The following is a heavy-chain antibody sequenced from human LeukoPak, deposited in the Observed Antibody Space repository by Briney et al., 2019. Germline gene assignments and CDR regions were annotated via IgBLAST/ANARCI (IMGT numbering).Heavy chain of an antibody. J-gene: IGHJ4*02. V-gene: IGHV4-34*01. D-gene: IGHD6-19*01. CDR3: AREGIAVAGFDY. Sequence: QPSETLSLTCAVYGGSFSGYYWSWIRQPPGKGLEWIGEMNHSGSTNYNPSLKSRVTISVDTSKNQFSLKLSSVTAADTAVYYCAREGIAVAGFDYWGQGTLVSVST. CDR1: GGSFSGYY. CDR2: MNHSGST.